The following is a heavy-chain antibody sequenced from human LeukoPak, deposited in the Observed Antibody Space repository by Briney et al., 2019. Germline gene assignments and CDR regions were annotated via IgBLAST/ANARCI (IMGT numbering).Heavy chain of an antibody. D-gene: IGHD3-22*01. CDR2: VNHSGST. CDR1: GGSFSGYY. CDR3: ARKRAMIVVPHYFDY. Sequence: SETLSLTCAVYGGSFSGYYWTWVRQPPGKGLEWIGEVNHSGSTNYNPSLKSRVTISVDTSKNQFSLKLSSVTAADTAVYYCARKRAMIVVPHYFDYWGQGTPVTVSS. J-gene: IGHJ4*02. V-gene: IGHV4-34*01.